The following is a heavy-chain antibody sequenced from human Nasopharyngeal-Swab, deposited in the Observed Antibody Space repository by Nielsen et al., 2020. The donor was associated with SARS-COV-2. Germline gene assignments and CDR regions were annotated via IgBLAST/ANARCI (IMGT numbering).Heavy chain of an antibody. CDR3: ARGRLQYGGYDWVWFDP. J-gene: IGHJ5*02. CDR2: ISHSGST. Sequence: GSLRLSCAASGFTLRNYDMNWVRQAPGKGLEWIGEISHSGSTNYSPSLKSRVTISLDKSRNQISLSLTSVTAADTAVYYCARGRLQYGGYDWVWFDPWGQGTLVTVSS. CDR1: GFTLRNYD. D-gene: IGHD5-12*01. V-gene: IGHV4-34*01.